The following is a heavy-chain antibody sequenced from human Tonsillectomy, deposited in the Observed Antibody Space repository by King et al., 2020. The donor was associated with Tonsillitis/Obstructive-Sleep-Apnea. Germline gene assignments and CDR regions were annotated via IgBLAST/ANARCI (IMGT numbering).Heavy chain of an antibody. CDR1: GFSLSTGGVG. CDR2: IYWDDDK. J-gene: IGHJ3*02. CDR3: ARGSYDSDAFDI. D-gene: IGHD3-10*01. Sequence: TLKESGPTLVKPTQTLTLTCTFSGFSLSTGGVGVGWIRQPPGKALEWLALIYWDDDKRDSPSLKSRLTITKDTSKNQVVLTMTNMDPVDTATYYCARGSYDSDAFDIWGQGTMVTVSS. V-gene: IGHV2-5*02.